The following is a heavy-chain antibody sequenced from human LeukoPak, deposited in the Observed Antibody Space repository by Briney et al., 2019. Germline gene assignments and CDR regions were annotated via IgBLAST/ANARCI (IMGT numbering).Heavy chain of an antibody. CDR2: ISSSSSYI. CDR1: GFTFSSYS. CDR3: ARDRSGGYCQSKLCDYYYGMDV. D-gene: IGHD2-2*03. J-gene: IGHJ6*02. V-gene: IGHV3-21*01. Sequence: PGGSLRLSCAASGFTFSSYSMNWVRQAPGKGLEWVSSISSSSSYIYYADSVKGRFTISRDNAKNSLYLQMNSLRAEDTAVYYCARDRSGGYCQSKLCDYYYGMDVWGQGTTVTVSS.